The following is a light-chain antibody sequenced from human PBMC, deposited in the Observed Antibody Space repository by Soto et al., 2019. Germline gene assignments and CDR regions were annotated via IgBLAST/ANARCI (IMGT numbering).Light chain of an antibody. J-gene: IGKJ1*01. CDR1: QSVSSSY. CDR3: QQYGNSPWT. CDR2: DAS. Sequence: EIVLTQSPGTLSLSPGERATLSCGASQSVSSSYLAWYQQKPGLAPRLLMYDASSSATGIPDRFSGSGSGTEFTLTISRLGPEYFTFCYCQQYGNSPWTFCQGTKVEIK. V-gene: IGKV3D-20*01.